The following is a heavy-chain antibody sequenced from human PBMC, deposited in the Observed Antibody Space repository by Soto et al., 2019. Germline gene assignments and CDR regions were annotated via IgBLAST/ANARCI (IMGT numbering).Heavy chain of an antibody. CDR1: GFTFSSFA. Sequence: ESGGGVVQPGRSLRLSCAASGFTFSSFAMHWARQAPGKGLEWVAFISYDGRKNSYADSVKGRFTVSRDNSKNTVYLQMNSLIAEDTAVYYCARGCSSSDCYTNYYYYYGMDVWGHGTTVTVSS. CDR2: ISYDGRKN. V-gene: IGHV3-30*04. J-gene: IGHJ6*02. CDR3: ARGCSSSDCYTNYYYYYGMDV. D-gene: IGHD2-2*02.